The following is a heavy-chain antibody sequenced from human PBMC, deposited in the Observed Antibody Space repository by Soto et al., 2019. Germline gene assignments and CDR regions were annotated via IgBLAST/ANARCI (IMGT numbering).Heavy chain of an antibody. CDR3: ARLKPSYYYDSSGYYYDY. D-gene: IGHD3-22*01. J-gene: IGHJ4*02. CDR2: IYYSGST. Sequence: PSETLSLTCTVSGGSISSSSYHWGWIRQPPGKGLEWIGSIYYSGSTYYNPSLKSRVTISVDTSKNQFSLKLSSVTAADTAVYYCARLKPSYYYDSSGYYYDYWGQGTLVTVSS. CDR1: GGSISSSSYH. V-gene: IGHV4-39*01.